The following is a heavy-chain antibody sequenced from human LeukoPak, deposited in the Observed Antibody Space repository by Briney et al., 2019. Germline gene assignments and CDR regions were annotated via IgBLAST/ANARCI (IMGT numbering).Heavy chain of an antibody. J-gene: IGHJ5*01. CDR3: VKEGTPRSCTWYDS. V-gene: IGHV3-30*18. Sequence: PGRSLRLSCAASGFTFSTYGMHWVRQAPGQGLEWVAVIAYDGSSQFYADSVKGRFVISRDNSKNILFLQMNSLRGEDAAVYYCVKEGTPRSCTWYDSWGQGTLVTVSS. D-gene: IGHD2-15*01. CDR1: GFTFSTYG. CDR2: IAYDGSSQ.